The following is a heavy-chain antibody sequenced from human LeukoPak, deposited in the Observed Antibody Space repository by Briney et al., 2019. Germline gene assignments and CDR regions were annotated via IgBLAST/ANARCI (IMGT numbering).Heavy chain of an antibody. J-gene: IGHJ4*02. V-gene: IGHV4-59*01. CDR3: ARDRRATTMVYFFDY. CDR2: ICYSGST. Sequence: SETLSLTCTVSGGSISNYCWSWIRQPPGKGLEWIGCICYSGSTNYNPSLKSRVTISVDTSKNQFSLKLSSATAADTAVYYCARDRRATTMVYFFDYWGQGALVTVSS. CDR1: GGSISNYC. D-gene: IGHD3-10*01.